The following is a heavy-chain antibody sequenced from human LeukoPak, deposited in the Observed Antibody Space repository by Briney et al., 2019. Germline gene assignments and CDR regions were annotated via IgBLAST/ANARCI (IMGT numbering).Heavy chain of an antibody. CDR1: GFTFSSYE. CDR2: ISSSGSTK. Sequence: PGGSLRLSCATSGFTFSSYEMNWVRHAAGKGLEWVSYISSSGSTKYYADSVKGRFTISRDNAKNSVYLQMNSLRAEDTALYYCASGAQSDYWGQGTLVTVSS. CDR3: ASGAQSDY. J-gene: IGHJ4*02. V-gene: IGHV3-48*03. D-gene: IGHD1-26*01.